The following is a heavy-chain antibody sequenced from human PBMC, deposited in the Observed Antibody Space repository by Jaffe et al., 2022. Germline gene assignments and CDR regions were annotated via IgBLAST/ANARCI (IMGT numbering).Heavy chain of an antibody. D-gene: IGHD2-15*01. CDR2: INHSGST. CDR1: GGSFSGYY. CDR3: ARGPPIRYCSGGSCYLYYYYMDV. V-gene: IGHV4-34*01. Sequence: QVQLQQWGAGLLKPSETLSLTCAVYGGSFSGYYWSWIRQPPGKGLEWIGEINHSGSTNYNPSLKSRVTISVDTSKNQFSLKLSSVTAADTAVYYCARGPPIRYCSGGSCYLYYYYMDVWGKGTTVTVSS. J-gene: IGHJ6*03.